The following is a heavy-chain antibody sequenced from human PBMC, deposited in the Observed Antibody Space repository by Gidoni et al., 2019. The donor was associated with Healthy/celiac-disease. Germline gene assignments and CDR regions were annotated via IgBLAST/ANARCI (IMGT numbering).Heavy chain of an antibody. CDR2: ISSSGSTI. J-gene: IGHJ4*02. CDR3: ARDGDLYYFDY. V-gene: IGHV3-48*03. CDR1: GFTFSSYE. Sequence: EVQLGESGGGLVQPGGSLRLSCAASGFTFSSYEMNWVRQAPGKGLEWVSYISSSGSTIYYADSVKGRFTISRDNAKNSLYLQMNSLRAEDTAVYYCARDGDLYYFDYWGQGTLVTVSS.